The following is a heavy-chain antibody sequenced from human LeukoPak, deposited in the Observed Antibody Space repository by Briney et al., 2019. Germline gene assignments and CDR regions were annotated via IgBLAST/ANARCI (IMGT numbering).Heavy chain of an antibody. CDR1: GFTFSSYR. D-gene: IGHD5-18*01. J-gene: IGHJ4*02. V-gene: IGHV3-21*01. CDR3: ARDRGYSYGQDLYYFDY. Sequence: GGSLRLSCAASGFTFSSYRMNWVRQAPGKGLEWVSSISSSSSYIYYADSVKGRFTISRDNAKNSLFLHMNSLRAEDTAVYYCARDRGYSYGQDLYYFDYWGQGTLVTVSS. CDR2: ISSSSSYI.